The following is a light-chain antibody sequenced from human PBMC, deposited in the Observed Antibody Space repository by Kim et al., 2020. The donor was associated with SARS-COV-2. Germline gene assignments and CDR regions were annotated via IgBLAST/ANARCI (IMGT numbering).Light chain of an antibody. CDR3: NSRDSSGNHLGV. Sequence: SYELTQDPAVSVALGQTVRITCQGDSLRNYYASWYQQKPGQAPVLVIYGKNNRPSGIPDRFSGSSSGNTASMTITGAQAEDEADYYCNSRDSSGNHLGVFGNGTRSPS. CDR1: SLRNYY. CDR2: GKN. V-gene: IGLV3-19*01. J-gene: IGLJ1*01.